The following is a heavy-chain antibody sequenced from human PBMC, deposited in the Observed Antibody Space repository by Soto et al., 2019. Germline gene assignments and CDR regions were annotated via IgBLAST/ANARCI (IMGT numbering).Heavy chain of an antibody. CDR1: GFTFSSYA. CDR3: AKDLGYCSSTRCQPNYYGMGV. D-gene: IGHD2-2*01. CDR2: ISGSGGST. Sequence: PGGSLRLSCAASGFTFSSYAMSWVRQAPGKGLEWVSAISGSGGSTYYADSVKGRFTISRDNSKNTLYLQMNSLRGEDTAIYYCAKDLGYCSSTRCQPNYYGMGVWGQGTTVTVSS. V-gene: IGHV3-23*01. J-gene: IGHJ6*01.